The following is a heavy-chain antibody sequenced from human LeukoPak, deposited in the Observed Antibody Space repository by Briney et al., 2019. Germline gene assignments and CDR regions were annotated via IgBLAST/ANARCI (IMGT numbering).Heavy chain of an antibody. V-gene: IGHV1-3*01. D-gene: IGHD5-18*01. CDR1: GYTFTSYA. J-gene: IGHJ4*02. Sequence: ASVKVSCKASGYTFTSYAMHWVRQAPGQRLEWMGWINAGNGNTKYSQKFQGRVTITADESTSTAYMELSSLRSEDTAVYYCAREVGTAMALPNWPYFDYWGQGTLVTVSS. CDR3: AREVGTAMALPNWPYFDY. CDR2: INAGNGNT.